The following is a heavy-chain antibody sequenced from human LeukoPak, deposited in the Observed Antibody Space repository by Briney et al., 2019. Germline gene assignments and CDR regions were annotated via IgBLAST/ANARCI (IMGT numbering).Heavy chain of an antibody. Sequence: GGSLRLSCEASGFNFSSYGMHWVRQAPGKGLEWVGVIWYDGTNKQYADSVKGRFTTSRDNSKNTLYLLMNSLRAEDTAVYYCAKTIVPAAPIYYYYMDVWGNGTTLTVS. CDR2: IWYDGTNK. CDR3: AKTIVPAAPIYYYYMDV. D-gene: IGHD2-2*01. V-gene: IGHV3-33*06. J-gene: IGHJ6*03. CDR1: GFNFSSYG.